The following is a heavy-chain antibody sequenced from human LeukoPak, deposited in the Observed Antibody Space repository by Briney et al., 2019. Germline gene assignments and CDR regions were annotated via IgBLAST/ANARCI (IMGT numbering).Heavy chain of an antibody. Sequence: PSETLSLTCTVSGGSISSSDYYWGWIRQPPGKGLEWIGSIYYSGSTYYNPSLKSRVTISVDTSKNQFSLKLSSVTAADTAVYYCAARRSEMATILYYYYGMDVWGQGTTVTVSS. CDR1: GGSISSSDYY. CDR3: AARRSEMATILYYYYGMDV. V-gene: IGHV4-39*07. D-gene: IGHD5-24*01. J-gene: IGHJ6*02. CDR2: IYYSGST.